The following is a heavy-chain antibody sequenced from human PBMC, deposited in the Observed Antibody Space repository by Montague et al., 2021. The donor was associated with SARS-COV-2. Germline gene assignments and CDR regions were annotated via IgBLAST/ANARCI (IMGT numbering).Heavy chain of an antibody. CDR1: GGSVTSGDYY. CDR2: IYNTGRT. Sequence: SETLSLTCTVSGGSVTSGDYYWTWIRQPPGKGLEWIGYIYNTGRTNYXXXLKSRVTISMDTSKNQFSLKVDSVSAADTAVYYCATEMPAYDVFDIWGQGTMVTVSS. V-gene: IGHV4-61*08. D-gene: IGHD2-2*01. CDR3: ATEMPAYDVFDI. J-gene: IGHJ3*02.